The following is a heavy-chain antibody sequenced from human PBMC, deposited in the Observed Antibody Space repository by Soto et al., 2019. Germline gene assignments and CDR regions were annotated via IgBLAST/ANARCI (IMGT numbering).Heavy chain of an antibody. CDR3: ARGGRGSGLYFLYYFDL. J-gene: IGHJ4*02. Sequence: SETLSLTCAVYGGSFSGHSWTWIRQSPGKGLEWIGEIYHTGSTKYNPSLKSRVAISVDMSKNQFSLTLSSVTPADTAVYYCARGGRGSGLYFLYYFDLWGQGTMVTVSS. D-gene: IGHD3-16*01. CDR1: GGSFSGHS. CDR2: IYHTGST. V-gene: IGHV4-34*01.